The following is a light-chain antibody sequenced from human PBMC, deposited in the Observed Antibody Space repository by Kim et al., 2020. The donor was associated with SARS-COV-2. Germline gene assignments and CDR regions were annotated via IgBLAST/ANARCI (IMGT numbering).Light chain of an antibody. Sequence: EPASISCRSSQSLLHSNGYNYLDWYLQKPGQSPQLLIYLGSNRASGVPDRFSGSGSGTDFTLKISRVEAEDVGVYYCMQALQTPRTFGQGTRWISN. CDR3: MQALQTPRT. CDR2: LGS. J-gene: IGKJ1*01. V-gene: IGKV2-28*01. CDR1: QSLLHSNGYNY.